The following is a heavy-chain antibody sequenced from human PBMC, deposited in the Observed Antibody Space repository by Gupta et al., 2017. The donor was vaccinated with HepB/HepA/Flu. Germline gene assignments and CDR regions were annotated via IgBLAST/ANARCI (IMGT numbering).Heavy chain of an antibody. CDR1: GGSITNYY. CDR3: ARNYCGGGTCYPNDY. CDR2: IHTSEST. V-gene: IGHV4-4*07. Sequence: QVHLQESGPGLVKPSETLSLSCSASGGSITNYYWSWIRQPAGKGLEWIGRIHTSESTYYNPSLKSRVTMSVDTSKNQFSLKLTSVTAADTAVYYCARNYCGGGTCYPNDYWGQGTLVTVSS. J-gene: IGHJ4*02. D-gene: IGHD2-15*01.